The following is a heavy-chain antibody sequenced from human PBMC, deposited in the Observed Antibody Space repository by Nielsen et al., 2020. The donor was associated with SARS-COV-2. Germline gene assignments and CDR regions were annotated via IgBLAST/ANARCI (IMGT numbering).Heavy chain of an antibody. CDR2: ISSSGSTI. J-gene: IGHJ6*02. D-gene: IGHD3-22*01. CDR1: GFTFSDYY. Sequence: GESLKIFCAASGFTFSDYYMSWIRQAPGKGLEWVSYISSSGSTIYYADSVKGRFTISRDNAKNSLYLQMNSLRAEDTAVYYCAREVDYYDSSGGYGMDVWGQGTTVTVSS. V-gene: IGHV3-11*04. CDR3: AREVDYYDSSGGYGMDV.